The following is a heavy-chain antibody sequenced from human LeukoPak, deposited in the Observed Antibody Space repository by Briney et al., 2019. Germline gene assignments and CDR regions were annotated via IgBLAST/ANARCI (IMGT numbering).Heavy chain of an antibody. J-gene: IGHJ4*02. Sequence: PGGSLRLSCAASGFTFSSYGMSWVRQAPGKGLEWVSAISGSGGSTYYADSVKGRFTISRDNSKNTLYLQMNSLRAEDTAVYYCAKDLGNYYDSSAPFDWGQGTLVTVSS. CDR3: AKDLGNYYDSSAPFD. CDR2: ISGSGGST. V-gene: IGHV3-23*01. D-gene: IGHD3-22*01. CDR1: GFTFSSYG.